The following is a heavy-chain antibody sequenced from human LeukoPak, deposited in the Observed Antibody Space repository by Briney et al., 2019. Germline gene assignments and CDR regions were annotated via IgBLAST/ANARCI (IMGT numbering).Heavy chain of an antibody. D-gene: IGHD4-17*01. J-gene: IGHJ3*02. CDR2: ISSNGGST. Sequence: PGGSLRLSCAASGFTFSSYAMHWVRQAPGKGLEYVSAISSNGGSTYYANSVKGRFTISRDNSKNTLCLQMGSLRAEDMAVYYCARDRSIYGDAFDIWGQGTMVTVSS. V-gene: IGHV3-64*01. CDR3: ARDRSIYGDAFDI. CDR1: GFTFSSYA.